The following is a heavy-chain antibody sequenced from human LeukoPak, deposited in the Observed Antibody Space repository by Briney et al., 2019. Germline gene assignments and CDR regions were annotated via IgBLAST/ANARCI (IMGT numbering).Heavy chain of an antibody. D-gene: IGHD3-16*01. J-gene: IGHJ4*02. Sequence: AGSLRLSCAASGFTFSSHWMHWVRQAPGKGLVWVSRINGAGSSTSYADSVKGRFTVSRDNAKNTLNLQMNSLRAEDTAVYYCARVGPPYASPFDYWGQGTLVTVSS. CDR2: INGAGSST. CDR3: ARVGPPYASPFDY. CDR1: GFTFSSHW. V-gene: IGHV3-74*01.